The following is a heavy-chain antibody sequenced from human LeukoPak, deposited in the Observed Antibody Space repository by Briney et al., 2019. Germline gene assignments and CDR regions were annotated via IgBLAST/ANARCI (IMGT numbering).Heavy chain of an antibody. CDR3: AKANYDFWSGYYTPHYNWFDP. V-gene: IGHV3-23*01. D-gene: IGHD3-3*01. J-gene: IGHJ5*02. CDR1: GFTFSSYA. Sequence: GGSLRLSCAASGFTFSSYAMSWVRQAPGNGLEWVSAISGSGGSTYYADSVKGRFTISRDNSKNTLYLQMNSLRAEDTAVYYCAKANYDFWSGYYTPHYNWFDPWGQGTLVTVSS. CDR2: ISGSGGST.